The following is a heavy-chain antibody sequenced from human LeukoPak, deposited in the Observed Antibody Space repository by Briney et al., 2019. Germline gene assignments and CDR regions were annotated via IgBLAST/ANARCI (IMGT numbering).Heavy chain of an antibody. D-gene: IGHD6-19*01. CDR3: VTGSSAWRDLEY. Sequence: GGSLRLSCSASGFTFSSYTMLWVRQAPGKGLEYVSVIGNSGGSTYYADSVKGRFTISRDNSKNTLYLQMSSVRVEDTAVYYCVTGSSAWRDLEYWGQGTLVTVSS. V-gene: IGHV3-64D*06. CDR1: GFTFSSYT. J-gene: IGHJ4*02. CDR2: IGNSGGST.